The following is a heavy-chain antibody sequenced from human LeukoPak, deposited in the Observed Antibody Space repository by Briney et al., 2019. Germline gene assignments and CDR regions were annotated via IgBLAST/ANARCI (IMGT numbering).Heavy chain of an antibody. CDR3: ARGIYDFWSGYPHNWFDP. J-gene: IGHJ5*02. D-gene: IGHD3-3*01. CDR2: IYYSGST. V-gene: IGHV4-59*11. Sequence: SETLSLTCTVSGGSISSHYWSWIRQPPGKGLEWIEYIYYSGSTNYNPSLKSRVTISVDTSKNQFSLKLSSVTAADTAVYYCARGIYDFWSGYPHNWFDPWGQGTLVTVSS. CDR1: GGSISSHY.